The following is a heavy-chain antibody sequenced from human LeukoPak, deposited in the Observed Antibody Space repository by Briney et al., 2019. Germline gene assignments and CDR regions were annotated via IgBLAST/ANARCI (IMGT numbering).Heavy chain of an antibody. CDR1: GFTFSSYT. V-gene: IGHV3-21*01. J-gene: IGHJ4*02. Sequence: GGSLRLSCAASGFTFSSYTMNWVRQAPGKGLEWVSSISSSSNYIYYADPVKGRFTISRDNAKNSLYLKMNSLRAEDTAMYCCARDPGVAGTFDYWGQGTLVTVSS. CDR3: ARDPGVAGTFDY. D-gene: IGHD6-19*01. CDR2: ISSSSNYI.